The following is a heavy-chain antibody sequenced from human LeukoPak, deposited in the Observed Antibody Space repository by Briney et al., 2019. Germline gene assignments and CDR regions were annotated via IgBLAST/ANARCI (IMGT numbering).Heavy chain of an antibody. D-gene: IGHD1-26*01. CDR3: AKHTGSYFIYSVVS. Sequence: GGSLRLSCAASGFTFSSYGMSWVRQAPGKGLEWVSTISGSAYNTYYADSVKGRFTISRDNSASTLYLQMNSLRAEDTALYYCAKHTGSYFIYSVVSWGQGTLVSVSS. CDR1: GFTFSSYG. V-gene: IGHV3-23*01. CDR2: ISGSAYNT. J-gene: IGHJ4*02.